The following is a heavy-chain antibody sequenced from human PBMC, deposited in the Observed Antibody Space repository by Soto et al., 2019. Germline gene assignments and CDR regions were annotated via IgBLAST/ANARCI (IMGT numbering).Heavy chain of an antibody. D-gene: IGHD5-12*01. J-gene: IGHJ6*01. Sequence: EVQLLESGGGLVQPVGALRLYCAASVFPLSTYGMTWIRKSPGKGLVWVSAITGTGGNTYYVASVKVRFTSSRDNSKNMLCLQVNSLRVADTAVYYCARIRGYRDVLDVWGQGTTGNVSS. V-gene: IGHV3-23*01. CDR2: ITGTGGNT. CDR3: ARIRGYRDVLDV. CDR1: VFPLSTYG.